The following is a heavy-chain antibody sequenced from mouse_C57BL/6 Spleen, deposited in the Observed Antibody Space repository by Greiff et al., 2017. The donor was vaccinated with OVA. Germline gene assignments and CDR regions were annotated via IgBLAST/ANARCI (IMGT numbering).Heavy chain of an antibody. J-gene: IGHJ2*01. Sequence: EVMLVESGGGLVKPGGSLKLSCAASGFTFSSYTMSWVRQTPEKRLEWVATISGGGGNTYYPDSVKGRFTISRDNAKNTLYLQMSSLRSEDTALYYCARVSLGYYFDYWGQGTTLTVSS. D-gene: IGHD3-3*01. V-gene: IGHV5-9*01. CDR1: GFTFSSYT. CDR2: ISGGGGNT. CDR3: ARVSLGYYFDY.